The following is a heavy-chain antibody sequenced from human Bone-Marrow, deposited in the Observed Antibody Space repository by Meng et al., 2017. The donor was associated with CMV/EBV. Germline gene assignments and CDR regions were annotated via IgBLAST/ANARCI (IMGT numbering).Heavy chain of an antibody. Sequence: LTSPVSGGSISSGCYYWSWIRQHPGKGLECIGYIYYSGSTYYNPSLKSRVTISVDTSKNQFSLKLSSVTAADTAVYYCARAAGGGRDYWGQGTLVTVSS. CDR3: ARAAGGGRDY. CDR1: GGSISSGCYY. V-gene: IGHV4-31*03. J-gene: IGHJ4*02. CDR2: IYYSGST. D-gene: IGHD3-10*01.